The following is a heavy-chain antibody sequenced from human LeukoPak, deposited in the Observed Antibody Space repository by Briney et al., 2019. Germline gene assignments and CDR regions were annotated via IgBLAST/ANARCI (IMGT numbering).Heavy chain of an antibody. CDR2: INHSGST. V-gene: IGHV4-34*01. J-gene: IGHJ5*02. Sequence: PSETLSLTCAVYVGSFSGYYWSWTRQPPGKGLEWIGEINHSGSTNYNPSLKSRVTTSVDPSKNQVSLKLTSVTAADTAVYYCARVNYFDSGGYYWWFDPWGQGTLVTVSS. CDR3: ARVNYFDSGGYYWWFDP. CDR1: VGSFSGYY. D-gene: IGHD3-22*01.